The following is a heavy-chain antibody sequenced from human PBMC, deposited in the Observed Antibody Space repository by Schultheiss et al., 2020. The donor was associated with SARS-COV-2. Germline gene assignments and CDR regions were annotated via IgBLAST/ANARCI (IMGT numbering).Heavy chain of an antibody. Sequence: GGSLRLSCAASGFTFSSYSMNWVRQAPGKGLEWVAVIWYDGSNKYYADSVKGRFTISRDNSKNTLYLQMNSLRAEDTAVYYCARSRGNDSFDIWGQGTMVTVSS. CDR2: IWYDGSNK. CDR1: GFTFSSYS. D-gene: IGHD3-10*01. V-gene: IGHV3-33*08. CDR3: ARSRGNDSFDI. J-gene: IGHJ3*02.